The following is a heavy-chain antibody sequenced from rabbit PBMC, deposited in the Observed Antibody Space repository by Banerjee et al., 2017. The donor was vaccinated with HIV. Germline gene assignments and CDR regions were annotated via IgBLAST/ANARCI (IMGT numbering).Heavy chain of an antibody. D-gene: IGHD6-1*01. J-gene: IGHJ6*01. V-gene: IGHV1S45*01. CDR2: IYAGSSGDT. CDR3: ARDIGAYSYGYAGYVYETRLDL. Sequence: QEQLEESGGDLVKPGASLTLTCTASGFSFSGSYWICWVRQAPGKGLEWIACIYAGSSGDTYYTSWAKGRFTISKTSSTTVTLQMTSLTAADTATYFCARDIGAYSYGYAGYVYETRLDLWGPGTLVTVS. CDR1: GFSFSGSYW.